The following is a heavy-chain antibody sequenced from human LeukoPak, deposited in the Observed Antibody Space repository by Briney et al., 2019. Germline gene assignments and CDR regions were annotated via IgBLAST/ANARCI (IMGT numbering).Heavy chain of an antibody. CDR2: ISPDGSSA. CDR1: GLSFSSYW. V-gene: IGHV3-74*03. D-gene: IGHD2/OR15-2a*01. J-gene: IGHJ4*02. Sequence: GGSLRLSCAASGLSFSSYWMHWVRHAPGKGLVWVARISPDGSSALSADSVRGRFTISRDNADNTLYLQLNSLRAEDTAVYYCARVSFCPRCHFDYWGQGTLVTVSS. CDR3: ARVSFCPRCHFDY.